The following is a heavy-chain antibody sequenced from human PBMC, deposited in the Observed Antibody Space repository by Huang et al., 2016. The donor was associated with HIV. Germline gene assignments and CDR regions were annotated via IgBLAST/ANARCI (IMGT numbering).Heavy chain of an antibody. CDR3: ARAVVRGLIIRFDP. D-gene: IGHD3-10*01. CDR2: VNPKSGAT. J-gene: IGHJ5*02. V-gene: IGHV1-2*02. Sequence: EPGASVKVSCRTSGYIFTDYYIPWVRQAPGQGLEWMGWVNPKSGATNQAQRVQGRLQRTTDTSTSAVYMELANLRSDDTAVYYCARAVVRGLIIRFDPWGQGTLVTVSS. CDR1: GYIFTDYY.